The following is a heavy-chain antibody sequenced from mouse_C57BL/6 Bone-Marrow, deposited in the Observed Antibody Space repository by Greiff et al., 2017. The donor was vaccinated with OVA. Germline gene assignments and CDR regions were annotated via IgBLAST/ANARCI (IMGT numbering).Heavy chain of an antibody. CDR2: ISNGGGST. Sequence: EVQRVESGGGLVQPGGSLKLSCAASGFTFSDYYMYWVRQTPEKRLEWVAYISNGGGSTYYPDTVKGRFTISRDNAKNTLYLQMSRLKSEDTAMYYCAIPRGFAYWGQGTLVTVSA. V-gene: IGHV5-12*01. CDR1: GFTFSDYY. J-gene: IGHJ3*01. CDR3: AIPRGFAY.